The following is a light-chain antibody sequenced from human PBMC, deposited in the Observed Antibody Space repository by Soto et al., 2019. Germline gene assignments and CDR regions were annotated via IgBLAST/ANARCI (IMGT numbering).Light chain of an antibody. CDR1: GSNIGINT. CDR2: SNY. J-gene: IGLJ1*01. CDR3: AAWDDTLNAL. V-gene: IGLV1-44*01. Sequence: QSALTQPPSASGTPGQRVTISCSGRGSNIGINTVNWYQQLPGTAPTLLIYSNYKRPSGVPDRFSGSKSGTSASLAISGLQPEDEADYYCAAWDDTLNALFGTGTKVTVL.